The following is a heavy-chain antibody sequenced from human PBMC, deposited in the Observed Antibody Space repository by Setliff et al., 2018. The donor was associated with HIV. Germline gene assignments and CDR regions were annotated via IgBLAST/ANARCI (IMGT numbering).Heavy chain of an antibody. CDR2: IKSKTDGGTT. V-gene: IGHV3-15*01. D-gene: IGHD2-21*02. Sequence: KLGGALRLSCAASGFTFSNAWMSWVRQAPGKGLEWVGRIKSKTDGGTTDYAAPVKGRFTVSREDSKNTLDLQMNSLKPEDTAVYYCTTDDIVVVTAISGGIAYWGQGTLVTVSS. CDR1: GFTFSNAW. CDR3: TTDDIVVVTAISGGIAY. J-gene: IGHJ4*02.